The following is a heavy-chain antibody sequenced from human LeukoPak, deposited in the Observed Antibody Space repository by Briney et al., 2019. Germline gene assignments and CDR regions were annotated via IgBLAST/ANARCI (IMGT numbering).Heavy chain of an antibody. D-gene: IGHD6-19*01. CDR2: IDPRDSYS. CDR3: ARLGEEWLVHNWFDP. Sequence: HGESLKISCEGFGYSFANYWISWVRQMPGKRLEWMGRIDPRDSYSNYCPSFQGTVTISIDKSLYSVNLNWNTATPPATAYYYCARLGEEWLVHNWFDPWGQGTLVTVSS. CDR1: GYSFANYW. J-gene: IGHJ5*02. V-gene: IGHV5-10-1*01.